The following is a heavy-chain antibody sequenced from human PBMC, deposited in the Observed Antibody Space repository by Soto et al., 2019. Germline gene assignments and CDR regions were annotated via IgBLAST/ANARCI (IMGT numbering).Heavy chain of an antibody. Sequence: PWETLSLTCAVYGGSFSGYYWSWIRQPPGKGLEWIGEINHSGSTNYNPSLKSRVTISVDTSKNQFSLKLSSVTAADTAVYYCARDRRYLWFGELLDYWGQGTLVTVSS. CDR2: INHSGST. V-gene: IGHV4-34*01. CDR3: ARDRRYLWFGELLDY. D-gene: IGHD3-10*01. CDR1: GGSFSGYY. J-gene: IGHJ4*02.